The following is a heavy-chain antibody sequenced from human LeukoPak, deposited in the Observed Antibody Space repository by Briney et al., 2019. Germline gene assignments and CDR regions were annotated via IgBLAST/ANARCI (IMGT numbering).Heavy chain of an antibody. D-gene: IGHD6-19*01. V-gene: IGHV3-23*01. Sequence: PGGSLRLSCAASGFTFYNYAMTWVRQAPGKGLEWVSTFRGSDGSTYYRDSVKGRFTISGDYSKTTLYLRMNSLRAEDTALYYCARLTITSGWYEDYWGQGTLVTVSS. CDR1: GFTFYNYA. J-gene: IGHJ4*02. CDR3: ARLTITSGWYEDY. CDR2: FRGSDGST.